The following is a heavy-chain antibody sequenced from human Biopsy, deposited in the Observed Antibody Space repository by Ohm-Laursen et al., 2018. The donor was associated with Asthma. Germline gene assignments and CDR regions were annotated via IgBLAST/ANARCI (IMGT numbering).Heavy chain of an antibody. Sequence: GSLRLSCSASGFTFSSYAMSWVRQAPGKGLEWVSAISGSGGSTYYADSVKGRFTISRDNSKNTLYLQMNGLRAEDTAVYYCVKDRDYDILTGPPGFDYWGQGTLVTVSS. V-gene: IGHV3-23*01. D-gene: IGHD3-9*01. J-gene: IGHJ4*02. CDR3: VKDRDYDILTGPPGFDY. CDR2: ISGSGGST. CDR1: GFTFSSYA.